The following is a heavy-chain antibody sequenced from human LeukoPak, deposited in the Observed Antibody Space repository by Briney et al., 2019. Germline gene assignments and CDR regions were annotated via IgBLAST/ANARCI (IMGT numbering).Heavy chain of an antibody. V-gene: IGHV1-58*01. CDR1: GFTFTSSA. D-gene: IGHD3-22*01. CDR3: ARESYPPTYYYDSSGYHD. CDR2: IVVGSGNT. J-gene: IGHJ4*02. Sequence: SVKVSCKASGFTFTSSAVQWVRQARGQRLEWIGWIVVGSGNTNYAQKFQERVTITRDMSTSTAYMELSRLRSDDTAVYYCARESYPPTYYYDSSGYHDWGQGTLVTVSS.